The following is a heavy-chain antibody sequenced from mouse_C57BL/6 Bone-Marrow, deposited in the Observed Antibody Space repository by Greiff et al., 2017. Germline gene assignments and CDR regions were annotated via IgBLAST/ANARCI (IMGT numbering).Heavy chain of an antibody. Sequence: VQVVESGPGLVAPSQSLSITCTVSGFSLTSYGVHWVRQPPGKGLEWLGVIWSDGSTTYNSALKSRLIISKDNSKSQVFFKMNSLQTDDTALYYCARQGLLWAMDYWGQGTSVTVSS. CDR3: ARQGLLWAMDY. V-gene: IGHV2-6-1*01. J-gene: IGHJ4*01. D-gene: IGHD2-10*01. CDR1: GFSLTSYG. CDR2: IWSDGST.